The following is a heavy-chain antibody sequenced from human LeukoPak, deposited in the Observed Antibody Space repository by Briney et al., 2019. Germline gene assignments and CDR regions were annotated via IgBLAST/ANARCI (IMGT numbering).Heavy chain of an antibody. D-gene: IGHD3-3*01. CDR2: IYYSGST. Sequence: SKTLSLTCTVSGGSISSSSYYWGWLRQSPGKGLEWIGNIYYSGSTSYNPSLKSRVTISIDTSKNQFSLKLSSVTAADTAVYYCARLNDEFGVLIPSFDSWGQGTLVTVSS. J-gene: IGHJ4*02. V-gene: IGHV4-39*01. CDR1: GGSISSSSYY. CDR3: ARLNDEFGVLIPSFDS.